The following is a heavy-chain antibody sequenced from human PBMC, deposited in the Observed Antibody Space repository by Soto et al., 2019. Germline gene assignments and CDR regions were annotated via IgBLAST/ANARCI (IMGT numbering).Heavy chain of an antibody. J-gene: IGHJ4*02. CDR3: ASDRRITIFGLTGTTWVFDY. Sequence: VASVKVSCKASGYTFTSYGISWVRQAPGQGLEWMGWISAYNGNTNYAQKLQGRVTMTTDTSTSTAYMELRSLRSDDTAVYYCASDRRITIFGLTGTTWVFDYWGQGTLVTVSS. CDR2: ISAYNGNT. CDR1: GYTFTSYG. D-gene: IGHD3-3*01. V-gene: IGHV1-18*04.